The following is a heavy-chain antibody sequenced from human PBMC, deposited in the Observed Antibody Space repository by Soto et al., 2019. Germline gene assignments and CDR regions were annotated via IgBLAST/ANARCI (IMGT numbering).Heavy chain of an antibody. CDR2: IYYSGST. J-gene: IGHJ6*03. CDR1: GGSISSSSYY. V-gene: IGHV4-39*01. D-gene: IGHD2-2*01. Sequence: QLQLQESGPGLVKPSETLSLTCTVSGGSISSSSYYWGWIRQPPGKGLEWIGSIYYSGSTYYNPSLKRRDTISVDTCRNQFSLKLSSVTAADTAVYYCATPHCSSTSCYGHHYYYLDVWGKGTTVTVSS. CDR3: ATPHCSSTSCYGHHYYYLDV.